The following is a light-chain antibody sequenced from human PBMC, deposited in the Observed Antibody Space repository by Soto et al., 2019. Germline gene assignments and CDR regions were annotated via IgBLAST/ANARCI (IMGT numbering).Light chain of an antibody. CDR1: QGIRND. J-gene: IGKJ1*01. CDR3: VQHNSYPWT. CDR2: AAS. Sequence: DIQMTHSPSSLSASVGDRVTITCRASQGIRNDLGWYQQRQGKPPMRLIYAASSLQIGVPSRFIGSGSGTEFTLTIGSLQPEDFATYYSVQHNSYPWTFSQGTKLEIK. V-gene: IGKV1-17*01.